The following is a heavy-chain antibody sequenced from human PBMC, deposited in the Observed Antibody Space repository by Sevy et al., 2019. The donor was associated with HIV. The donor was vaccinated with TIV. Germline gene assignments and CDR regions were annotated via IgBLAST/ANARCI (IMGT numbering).Heavy chain of an antibody. Sequence: ASVKVSCKTSGYTFDNFDITWVRQAPGQGLESMGWISRHHYKTTSAQRLQDRVTLTTDTSTTTAYLELRNLRPDDMAVYYCARGVGPGNWNGPYFDSWGQGTKVTVSS. CDR1: GYTFDNFD. CDR2: ISRHHYKT. J-gene: IGHJ4*02. CDR3: ARGVGPGNWNGPYFDS. V-gene: IGHV1-18*03. D-gene: IGHD1-1*01.